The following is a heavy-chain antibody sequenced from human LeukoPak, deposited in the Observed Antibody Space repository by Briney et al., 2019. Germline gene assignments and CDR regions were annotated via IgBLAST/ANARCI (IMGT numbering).Heavy chain of an antibody. CDR1: GVTFSTYW. Sequence: GGSLRLSCAVSGVTFSTYWMRWVRHAPGKGLEWVSRINSDGGKTYYADSVRGRFTISRDNSKSSLYLQMNSLRTDDAALYYCATWAFYHGLDVWGQGNTVTVSS. J-gene: IGHJ6*02. V-gene: IGHV3-43*02. CDR2: INSDGGKT. CDR3: ATWAFYHGLDV. D-gene: IGHD1-26*01.